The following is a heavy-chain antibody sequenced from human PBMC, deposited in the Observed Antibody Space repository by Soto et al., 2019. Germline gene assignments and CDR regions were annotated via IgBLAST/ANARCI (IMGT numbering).Heavy chain of an antibody. Sequence: QVQLLQSGGGLVQPGGSLRLSCAASGFTFSSSYMSWIRQAPGKGLEWVSYISSSGVSMYYADSVKGRFTISGDNANNSLYLQMNSLRAEDTAVYYCARGGFNYASWGQGTLVTVSP. CDR2: ISSSGVSM. V-gene: IGHV3-11*01. CDR1: GFTFSSSY. D-gene: IGHD5-18*01. J-gene: IGHJ5*02. CDR3: ARGGFNYAS.